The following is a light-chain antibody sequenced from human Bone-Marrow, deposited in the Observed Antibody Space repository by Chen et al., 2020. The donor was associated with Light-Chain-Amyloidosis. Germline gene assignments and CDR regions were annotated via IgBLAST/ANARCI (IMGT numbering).Light chain of an antibody. CDR1: NIGSTS. CDR2: DDS. J-gene: IGLJ3*02. CDR3: QVWDRSSDRPV. V-gene: IGLV3-21*02. Sequence: SSLLTQPPSVSVAPRQPAAPACGGNNIGSTSVHWYQQTPGQAPLLVVYDDSDRPSGIPERLSGSNSGNTATLTISRVEAGDEADYYCQVWDRSSDRPVFGGGTKLTVL.